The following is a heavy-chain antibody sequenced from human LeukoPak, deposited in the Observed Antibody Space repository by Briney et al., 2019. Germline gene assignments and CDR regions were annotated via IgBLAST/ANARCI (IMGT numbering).Heavy chain of an antibody. CDR2: ISDSASRT. V-gene: IGHV3-23*01. D-gene: IGHD3-3*01. J-gene: IGHJ4*01. CDR3: AETRFGVAYYF. CDR1: GFIFRGHG. Sequence: GGSLRLTCGASGFIFRGHGMNWVRQAPGKGLEWVSGISDSASRTFYAESVKGRFTISRDNSKNTLYLQMNSLRAQDTAVYYCAETRFGVAYYF.